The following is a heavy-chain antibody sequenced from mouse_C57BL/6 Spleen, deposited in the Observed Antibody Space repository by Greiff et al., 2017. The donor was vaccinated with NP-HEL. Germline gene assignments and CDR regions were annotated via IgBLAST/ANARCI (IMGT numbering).Heavy chain of an antibody. CDR3: ARSGTVWFAY. V-gene: IGHV1-82*01. CDR1: GYAFSSSW. CDR2: IYPGDGDT. J-gene: IGHJ3*01. D-gene: IGHD3-3*01. Sequence: VQLQQSGPELVKPGASVKISCKASGYAFSSSWMNWVKQRPGKGLEWIGRIYPGDGDTNYNGKFKGKATLTAYKSSSTAYLQLISLTSEDAAVYFCARSGTVWFAYWGQGTLVTVSA.